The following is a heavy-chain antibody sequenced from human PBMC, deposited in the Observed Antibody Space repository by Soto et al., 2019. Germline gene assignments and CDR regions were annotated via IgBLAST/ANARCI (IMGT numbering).Heavy chain of an antibody. CDR1: GGSISSSSYY. Sequence: SETLSLTCTVSGGSISSSSYYWGWIRQPPGKGLEWIGRIYYSGSTYYNPSLKSRVTISVDTSKNQFSLKLSSVTAADTAVYYCARLLGYCSGGSCYPFDYWGQGTLVTVSS. V-gene: IGHV4-39*01. D-gene: IGHD2-15*01. CDR2: IYYSGST. J-gene: IGHJ4*02. CDR3: ARLLGYCSGGSCYPFDY.